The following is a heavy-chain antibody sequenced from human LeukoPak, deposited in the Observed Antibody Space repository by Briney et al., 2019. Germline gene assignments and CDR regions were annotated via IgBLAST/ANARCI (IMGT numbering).Heavy chain of an antibody. CDR3: ARHPFQYPFDH. CDR2: IYHSGHT. J-gene: IGHJ5*02. D-gene: IGHD4-4*01. V-gene: IGHV4-59*08. CDR1: GASVSSDY. Sequence: SETLSLTCTVSGASVSSDYWSWIRQSPGKGLEWIGYIYHSGHTMSNPSLKSRVSLPLDTSNNQFSLKLSSVTAADTAVYYCARHPFQYPFDHWGQGTVVSVSS.